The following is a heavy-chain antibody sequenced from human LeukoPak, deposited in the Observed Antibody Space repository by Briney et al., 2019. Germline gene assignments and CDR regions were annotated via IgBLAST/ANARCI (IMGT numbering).Heavy chain of an antibody. CDR1: GFTFSSYA. Sequence: PGGSLRLSCAASGFTFSSYAMSWVRHAPGKGLEWVSAISGSGGSTYYADSVKGRFTISRDNSRDTLYLQMNSLRAEDTAVYYCAKGYYDYVWGSYYIDYWGQGTLVTVSS. CDR2: ISGSGGST. CDR3: AKGYYDYVWGSYYIDY. D-gene: IGHD3-16*01. J-gene: IGHJ4*02. V-gene: IGHV3-23*01.